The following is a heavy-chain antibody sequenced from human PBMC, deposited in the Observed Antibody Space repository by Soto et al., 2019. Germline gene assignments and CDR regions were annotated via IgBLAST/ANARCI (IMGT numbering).Heavy chain of an antibody. J-gene: IGHJ5*02. V-gene: IGHV1-18*04. Sequence: QVQLVQSGAEVKKPGASVKVSCKASGYTFTSYGISWVRQAPGQGLEWMGWISAYNGNTNYAQKLQGRVTMTTDTTTSTAYMELRSLRSDDTAVYYCASVVVTAVAGYWFDPWGQGTLVTVSS. D-gene: IGHD2-21*02. CDR1: GYTFTSYG. CDR2: ISAYNGNT. CDR3: ASVVVTAVAGYWFDP.